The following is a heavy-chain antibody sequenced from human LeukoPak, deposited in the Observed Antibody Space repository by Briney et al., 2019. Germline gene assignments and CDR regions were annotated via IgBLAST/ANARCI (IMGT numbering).Heavy chain of an antibody. CDR1: GYTFTSYY. Sequence: SVKVSCKASGYTFTSYYMHWVRQAPGQGLEWMGIINPSGGSTSYAQKFQGRVTMTRDTSTSTVYMELSSLRSEDTAVYYCARVGGYDSSSYYSDAFDIWGQGTMVTVSS. V-gene: IGHV1-46*01. CDR3: ARVGGYDSSSYYSDAFDI. D-gene: IGHD3-22*01. J-gene: IGHJ3*02. CDR2: INPSGGST.